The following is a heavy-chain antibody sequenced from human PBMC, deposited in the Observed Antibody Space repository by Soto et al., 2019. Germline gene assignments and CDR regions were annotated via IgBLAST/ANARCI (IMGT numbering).Heavy chain of an antibody. CDR2: FSGGRDTT. CDR3: AKATSATCTGSICYSFDY. CDR1: VFTFSSYA. V-gene: IGHV3-23*01. Sequence: PWWSLRLSCLASVFTFSSYAMSWCRQAPGQRLEWVATFSGGRDTTWHADSVKGRFTVSRDSSKNTLSLQMNSLRPEDTALYYCAKATSATCTGSICYSFDYWGQGTLVTVSS. D-gene: IGHD2-21*01. J-gene: IGHJ4*02.